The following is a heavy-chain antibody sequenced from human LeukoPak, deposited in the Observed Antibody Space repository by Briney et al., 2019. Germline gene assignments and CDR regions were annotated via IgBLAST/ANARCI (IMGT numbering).Heavy chain of an antibody. CDR2: ISSSSSYI. J-gene: IGHJ4*02. Sequence: GGSLRLSCAASGFAVSNIYMNWVRQAPGKGLEWVSSISSSSSYIYYADSVKGRFTISRDDAKNSLYLQMNSLRAEDTAVYYCARVSPNSSGWDYYFDYWGQGTLVTVSS. CDR3: ARVSPNSSGWDYYFDY. CDR1: GFAVSNIY. V-gene: IGHV3-21*01. D-gene: IGHD6-19*01.